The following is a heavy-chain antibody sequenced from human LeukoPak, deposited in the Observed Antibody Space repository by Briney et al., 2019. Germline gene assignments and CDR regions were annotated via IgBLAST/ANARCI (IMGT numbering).Heavy chain of an antibody. CDR3: AKDTLLGEPEDHFDY. CDR2: INGSGGST. V-gene: IGHV3-23*01. Sequence: PGGSLRLSCAASGFTFSSYAMSWVRQAPGKGLEWVSAINGSGGSTYYADSVKGRLTISRDNSKNTLYLQMNSLRAEDTAVYYCAKDTLLGEPEDHFDYWGQGTLVTVSS. CDR1: GFTFSSYA. J-gene: IGHJ4*02. D-gene: IGHD3-10*02.